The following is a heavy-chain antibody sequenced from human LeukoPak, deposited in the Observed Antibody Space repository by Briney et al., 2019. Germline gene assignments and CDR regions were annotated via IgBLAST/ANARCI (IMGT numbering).Heavy chain of an antibody. CDR3: ARDSRADHTY. CDR2: IRYDGSNK. Sequence: GGSLRLSCAASGFTFSSYGMHWVRQAPGKGLEWVAFIRYDGSNKYYADSVKGRFTISRDNAKNSLYLQMNSLRAEDTAVYYCARDSRADHTYWGQGTLVTVSS. CDR1: GFTFSSYG. V-gene: IGHV3-30*02. J-gene: IGHJ4*02. D-gene: IGHD2-2*01.